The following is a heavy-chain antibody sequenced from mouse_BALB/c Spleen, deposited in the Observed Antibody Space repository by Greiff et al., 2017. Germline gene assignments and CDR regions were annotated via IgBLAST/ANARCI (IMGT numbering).Heavy chain of an antibody. J-gene: IGHJ3*01. CDR1: GYSFTGYF. D-gene: IGHD2-4*01. V-gene: IGHV1-20*02. CDR2: INPYNGDT. CDR3: ARSYDYDVRFAY. Sequence: VQLQQSGPELVKPGASVKISCKASGYSFTGYFMNWVMQSHGKSLEWIGRINPYNGDTFYNQKFKGKATLTVDKSSSTAHMELRSLASEDSAVYYCARSYDYDVRFAYWGQGTLVTVSA.